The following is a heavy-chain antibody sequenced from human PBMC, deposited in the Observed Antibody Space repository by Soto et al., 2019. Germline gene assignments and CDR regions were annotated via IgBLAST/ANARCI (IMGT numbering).Heavy chain of an antibody. Sequence: QVQLQESGPGLVKPSETLSLTCTVSVSSGSVSTGVHYWSWIRQPPGKGLEWIGYIYYSGSTNYNPSLKSRVTISVDTSKNQFSLKLTSVTAADTAVYYCARGYYTSWYWFDRWGRGTLVNVSS. J-gene: IGHJ2*01. CDR1: VSSGSVSTGVHY. CDR2: IYYSGST. CDR3: ARGYYTSWYWFDR. V-gene: IGHV4-61*08. D-gene: IGHD6-13*01.